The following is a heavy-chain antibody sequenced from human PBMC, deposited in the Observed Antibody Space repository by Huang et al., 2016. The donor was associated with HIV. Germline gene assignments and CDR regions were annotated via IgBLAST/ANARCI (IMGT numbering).Heavy chain of an antibody. D-gene: IGHD6-19*01. V-gene: IGHV3-23*01. CDR2: ISGRGGRT. CDR1: GLTFSSYA. J-gene: IGHJ4*02. Sequence: EVQLLESGGGLVQPGGSLRLSCAASGLTFSSYAMSWVRQAPGKGLKWVAGISGRGGRTYYADSVKGRFTISRDNSKNTLYLQMNSLRAEDTALYYCVQVRGDTSGWFIGWGQGTLVTVSS. CDR3: VQVRGDTSGWFIG.